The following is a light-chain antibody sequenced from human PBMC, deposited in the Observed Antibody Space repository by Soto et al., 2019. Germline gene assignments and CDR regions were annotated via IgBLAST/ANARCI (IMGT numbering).Light chain of an antibody. Sequence: IQLTQSPSSLSASVGETVTITCRASQDIGNSLNWYQHKPGKAPKLLVYTVSSLDTGVPSRFSGRGSGTAFSLTISSLQSDDFATYYCQQHDGRPTLTFGQGTRLDSK. CDR3: QQHDGRPTLT. CDR2: TVS. CDR1: QDIGNS. V-gene: IGKV1-33*01. J-gene: IGKJ5*01.